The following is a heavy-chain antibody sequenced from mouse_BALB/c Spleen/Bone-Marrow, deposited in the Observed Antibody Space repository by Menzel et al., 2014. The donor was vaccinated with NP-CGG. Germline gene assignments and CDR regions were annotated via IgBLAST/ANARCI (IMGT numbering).Heavy chain of an antibody. V-gene: IGHV1S16*01. Sequence: VQLQQSGAELVKPGASVKLSCKASGYTFTSYRMHWVKLRPGQGFEWIGEINPSNGGTNYNEKFKRKATLTVDRSSSTAYMQLSSLTSEDSAVYYCTIGGFDYWGQSTTLTVSS. CDR3: TIGGFDY. CDR1: GYTFTSYR. CDR2: INPSNGGT. J-gene: IGHJ2*01.